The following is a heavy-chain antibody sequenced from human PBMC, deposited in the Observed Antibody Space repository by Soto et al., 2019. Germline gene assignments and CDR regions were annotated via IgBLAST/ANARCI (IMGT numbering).Heavy chain of an antibody. V-gene: IGHV5-51*01. J-gene: IGHJ4*02. CDR2: VYPGDSDT. Sequence: GESLKISCKGSGYSFTSYWIGWVRQMPGKGLEWMGIVYPGDSDTRYSPYFQGQVTLSTDKSITTAYLQWSSLKASDTAMYYRAQHHAGGVAVDYWGQGTLVTVPQ. CDR1: GYSFTSYW. D-gene: IGHD3-16*01. CDR3: AQHHAGGVAVDY.